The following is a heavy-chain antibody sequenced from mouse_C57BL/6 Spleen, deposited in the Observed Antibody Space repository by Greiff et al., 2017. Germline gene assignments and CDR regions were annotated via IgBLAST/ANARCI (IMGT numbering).Heavy chain of an antibody. Sequence: QVQLQQSGPELVKPGASVKISCKASGYAFSSSWMNWVKQRPGKGLEWIGRIYPGDGDTNYNGKFKGKATLTADKSSSTAYMQLSSLTSEDSAVYFCAQNWFYAMDYWGQGTSATVSS. J-gene: IGHJ4*01. CDR1: GYAFSSSW. V-gene: IGHV1-82*01. D-gene: IGHD4-1*01. CDR2: IYPGDGDT. CDR3: AQNWFYAMDY.